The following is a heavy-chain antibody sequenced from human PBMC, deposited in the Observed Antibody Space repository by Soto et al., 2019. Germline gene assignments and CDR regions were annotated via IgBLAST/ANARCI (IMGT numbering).Heavy chain of an antibody. CDR1: GGSLSDYF. D-gene: IGHD2-21*01. V-gene: IGHV4-34*01. J-gene: IGHJ6*03. Sequence: SETLSLTCVVSGGSLSDYFWSWIRQPPGMALEWIGEINHLGSINYNPSLKGRVTMSVDTSKNQFSLTLNSVTAADTATYYCARGGISHWAYFYYMDVWDRGTTVTVSS. CDR2: INHLGSI. CDR3: ARGGISHWAYFYYMDV.